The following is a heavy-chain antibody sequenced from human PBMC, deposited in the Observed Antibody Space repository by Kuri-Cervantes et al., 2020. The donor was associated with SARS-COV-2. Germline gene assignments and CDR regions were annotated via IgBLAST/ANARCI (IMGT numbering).Heavy chain of an antibody. CDR1: GGSFSGYY. V-gene: IGHV4-34*01. CDR3: ARDGSPYLLNPNDAFDI. J-gene: IGHJ3*02. CDR2: INHSGST. Sequence: SETLSLTCAVYGGSFSGYYWSWIRQPPGKGLEWIGEINHSGSTNYNPSLKSRVTISVDTSKNQFSLKLSSVTAADTAVYYCARDGSPYLLNPNDAFDIWGQGTMVTVSS.